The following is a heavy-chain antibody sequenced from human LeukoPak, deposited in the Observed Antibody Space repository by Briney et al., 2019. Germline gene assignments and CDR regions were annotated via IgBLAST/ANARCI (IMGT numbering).Heavy chain of an antibody. CDR3: AKDGQSIAENAFDI. Sequence: GGSLRLSCAASGFTFSSYGMHWVRQAPGKGLEWVAVISYDGSNKYYADSVKGRFTISRGNSKNTLYLQMNSLRAEDTAVYYCAKDGQSIAENAFDIWGQGTMVTVSS. D-gene: IGHD6-6*01. V-gene: IGHV3-30*18. CDR1: GFTFSSYG. CDR2: ISYDGSNK. J-gene: IGHJ3*02.